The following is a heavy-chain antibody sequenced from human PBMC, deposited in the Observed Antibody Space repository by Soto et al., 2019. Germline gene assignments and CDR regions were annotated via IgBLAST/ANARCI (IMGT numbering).Heavy chain of an antibody. CDR1: GGSISSSY. CDR2: IYYSGTT. CDR3: ARLNNLGYSSGWNVLD. Sequence: QVQLQESGPGLVKPSETLSLTCTVSGGSISSSYWSWIRQPPGKGLEWIGYIYYSGTTKYNPSLCSRVTIAVDTSKNQFSLKLSSVTASDTAVHYCARLNNLGYSSGWNVLDWGQGTLVTVYS. J-gene: IGHJ4*02. V-gene: IGHV4-59*01. D-gene: IGHD6-19*01.